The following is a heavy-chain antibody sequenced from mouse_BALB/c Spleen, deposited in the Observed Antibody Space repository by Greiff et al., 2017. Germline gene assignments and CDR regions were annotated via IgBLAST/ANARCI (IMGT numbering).Heavy chain of an antibody. V-gene: IGHV1-4*02. CDR2: INPSSGYT. J-gene: IGHJ1*01. CDR1: GYTFTSYT. Sequence: VQLQQSAAELARPGASVKMSCKASGYTFTSYTMHWVKQRPGQGLEWIGYINPSSGYTEYNQKFKDKTTLTADKSSSTAYMQLSSLTSEDSAVYYCASLLRLRDWYFDVWGAGTTVTVSS. CDR3: ASLLRLRDWYFDV. D-gene: IGHD1-2*01.